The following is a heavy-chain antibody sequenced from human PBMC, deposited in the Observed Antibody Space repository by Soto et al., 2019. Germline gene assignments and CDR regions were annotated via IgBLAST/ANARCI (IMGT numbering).Heavy chain of an antibody. D-gene: IGHD5-12*01. CDR2: IYYSGST. J-gene: IGHJ6*02. CDR3: ATNYDDYYYYGMAV. V-gene: IGHV4-39*01. CDR1: GGSISSSSYY. Sequence: SETLSLTCTVSGGSISSSSYYWGWIRQPPGKGLEWIGSIYYSGSTYYNPSLKSRVTISVDTSKNQFSLKLSSVTAADTAVYYCATNYDDYYYYGMAVWGQGTTVTVSS.